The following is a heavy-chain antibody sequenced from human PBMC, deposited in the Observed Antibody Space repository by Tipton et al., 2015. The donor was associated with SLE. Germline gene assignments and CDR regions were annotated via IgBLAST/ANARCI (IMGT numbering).Heavy chain of an antibody. CDR2: IYYSGST. Sequence: TLSLTCTVSGGSISSHYWSWIRQPPGKGLEWIGYIYYSGSTNYNPSLKSRVTISVDTSKNQFSLKLSSVTAADTAVYYCARRSYCGGDCYRFDYWGQGTLVTVSS. V-gene: IGHV4-59*11. CDR1: GGSISSHY. CDR3: ARRSYCGGDCYRFDY. J-gene: IGHJ4*02. D-gene: IGHD2-21*01.